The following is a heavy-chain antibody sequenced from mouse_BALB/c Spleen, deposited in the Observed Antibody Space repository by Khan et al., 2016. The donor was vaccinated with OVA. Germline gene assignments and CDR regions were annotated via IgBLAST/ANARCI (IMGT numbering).Heavy chain of an antibody. Sequence: QVQLQQSGPDLVEPGSSVRISCKASGYTFTTYYIHWVKQRPGQGLGWIGWIYPGNVNTKYNEKFKGKATLTADKSSSTAYMQLGSLTSEDSAVYFCARDDYFVGDAMDYWGQGSSVTVSS. D-gene: IGHD2-4*01. CDR3: ARDDYFVGDAMDY. CDR1: GYTFTTYY. CDR2: IYPGNVNT. V-gene: IGHV1S56*01. J-gene: IGHJ4*01.